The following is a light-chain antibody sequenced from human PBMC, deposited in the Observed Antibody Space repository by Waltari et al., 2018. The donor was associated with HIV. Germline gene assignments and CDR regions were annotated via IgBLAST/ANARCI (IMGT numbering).Light chain of an antibody. CDR2: DVS. V-gene: IGLV2-14*01. Sequence: QSALTQPASVSGSPGPSITISCTGTSSDVGGYNYVSWYQQHPGKAPKLMIYDVSNRPSGVSNRFSGSKSGNTASLTISGLQAEDEADYYCSSYTSSRTWVFGGGTKLTVL. CDR1: SSDVGGYNY. J-gene: IGLJ3*02. CDR3: SSYTSSRTWV.